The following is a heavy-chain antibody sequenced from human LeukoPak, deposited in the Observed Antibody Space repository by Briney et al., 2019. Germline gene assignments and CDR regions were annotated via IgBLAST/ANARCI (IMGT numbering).Heavy chain of an antibody. D-gene: IGHD4-23*01. CDR1: GGSISSSSYY. CDR3: ARGGFTTVVRNQAFDI. Sequence: SETLSLTCTVSGGSISSSSYYWGWIRQPPGKGLEWIGSIYYSGNTYYNPSLKSRLTISVDTSKNQFSLKLSSVTAADTAVYYCARGGFTTVVRNQAFDIWGPGTMVTVSS. J-gene: IGHJ3*02. V-gene: IGHV4-39*01. CDR2: IYYSGNT.